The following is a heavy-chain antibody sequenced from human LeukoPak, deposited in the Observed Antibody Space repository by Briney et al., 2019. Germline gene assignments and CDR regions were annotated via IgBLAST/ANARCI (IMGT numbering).Heavy chain of an antibody. J-gene: IGHJ4*02. CDR2: IYHSGST. CDR1: GGSISSSNW. V-gene: IGHV4-4*02. D-gene: IGHD6-19*01. CDR3: ARDKVISGWTYYFDY. Sequence: SGTLSLTCAVSGGSISSSNWWSWVRQPPGKGLEWIGEIYHSGSTNYNPSLKSRFTISVDKSKNQFSLKLSSVTAADTAVYYCARDKVISGWTYYFDYWGQGTLVSVSS.